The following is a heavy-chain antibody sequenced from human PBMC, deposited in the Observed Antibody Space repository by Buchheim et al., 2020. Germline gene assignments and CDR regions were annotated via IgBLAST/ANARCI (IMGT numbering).Heavy chain of an antibody. Sequence: QVQLVESGGGVVQPGRSLRLSCAASGFTFSSYAMHWVRQAPGKGLEWVAVISYDGSYKYYADSVKGRFTISRDNSKNTLYLQMNSLRAEDTAVYYCARGGNYYDSSSYYRSPFDYWGQGTL. CDR3: ARGGNYYDSSSYYRSPFDY. CDR1: GFTFSSYA. J-gene: IGHJ4*02. CDR2: ISYDGSYK. D-gene: IGHD3-22*01. V-gene: IGHV3-30*04.